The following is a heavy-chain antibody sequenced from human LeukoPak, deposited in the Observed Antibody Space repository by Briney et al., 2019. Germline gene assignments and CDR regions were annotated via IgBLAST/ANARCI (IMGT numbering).Heavy chain of an antibody. J-gene: IGHJ4*02. V-gene: IGHV4-59*08. CDR3: ARQPGYYYPYFDY. Sequence: LXXXXXXGSIXXXXWSXXXQXXXXGXXXIWYIYSSGSTNYSPSLKSRVTISVDTSKNQFSLRLNSVTAADTAVYYCARQPGYYYPYFDYWGQGSLVTVSS. D-gene: IGHD3-10*01. CDR2: IYSSGST. CDR1: XGSIXXXX.